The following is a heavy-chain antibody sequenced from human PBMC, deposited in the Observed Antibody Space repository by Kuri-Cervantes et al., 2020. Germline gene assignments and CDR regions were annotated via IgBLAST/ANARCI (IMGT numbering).Heavy chain of an antibody. CDR2: INPSGGST. CDR1: GYTFNRYY. CDR3: ARVRARAAAGTEYDY. J-gene: IGHJ4*02. D-gene: IGHD6-13*01. V-gene: IGHV1-46*02. Sequence: ASVKVSCKASGYTFNRYYMHWVRQAPGQGLEWMGIINPSGGSTTYAQKFQGRVTMTSDTSTSTVYMELSSLRSEDTAVYHCARVRARAAAGTEYDYWGQGTLVTVSS.